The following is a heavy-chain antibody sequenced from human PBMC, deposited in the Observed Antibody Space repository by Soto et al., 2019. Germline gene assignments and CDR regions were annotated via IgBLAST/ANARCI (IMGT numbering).Heavy chain of an antibody. CDR3: ARIQGRLRFLEWLWPYGMDV. CDR2: IFSNDEK. CDR1: GVARSNAGIS. V-gene: IGHV2-26*01. D-gene: IGHD3-3*01. J-gene: IGHJ6*02. Sequence: LERPTETLTLTYTVAGVARSNAGISVSWTRQPPGKALVWLAHIFSNDEKSYSTSLKSRLTISKDTSKSQVVLTMTNMDPVDTATYYCARIQGRLRFLEWLWPYGMDVWGQGTTVTVSS.